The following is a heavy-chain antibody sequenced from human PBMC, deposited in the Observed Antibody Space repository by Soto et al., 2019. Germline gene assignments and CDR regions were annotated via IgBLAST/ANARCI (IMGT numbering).Heavy chain of an antibody. CDR1: GYTFTSYG. V-gene: IGHV1-18*01. D-gene: IGHD2-2*01. Sequence: ASVKVSCKASGYTFTSYGISWVRQAPGQGLEWMGWISAYNGNTNYAQKLQGRVTMTTDTSTSTAYMELRSLRSDDTAVYYCAREGYCSSTSCYRNYYYGRDFWGKGTTVTVSP. CDR2: ISAYNGNT. J-gene: IGHJ6*04. CDR3: AREGYCSSTSCYRNYYYGRDF.